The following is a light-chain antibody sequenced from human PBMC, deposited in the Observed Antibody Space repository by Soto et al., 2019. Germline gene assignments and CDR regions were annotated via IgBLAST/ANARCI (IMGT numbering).Light chain of an antibody. CDR3: MQALQTRIT. CDR1: QSLLHSDGKTY. V-gene: IGKV2-28*01. J-gene: IGKJ5*01. CDR2: LGS. Sequence: ILMTQTPLSLSIIPGQTASISCKSSQSLLHSDGKTYFYWYVQKAGQAPQPLIYLGSNRASGVPDRFSGSGSGTDFTLKISRVEAEDVGVYYCMQALQTRITFGQGTRLESK.